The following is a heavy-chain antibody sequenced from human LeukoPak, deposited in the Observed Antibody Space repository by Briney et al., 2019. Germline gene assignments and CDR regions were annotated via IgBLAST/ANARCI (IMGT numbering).Heavy chain of an antibody. CDR3: ARHAAVAGTAFDY. CDR1: GGSISSYY. V-gene: IGHV4-59*08. Sequence: SETLSLTCTVSGGSISSYYWSWIRQPPGKGLEWIGYIYYSGSTNYNPSLTSRVSISVDTSKNQFSLKLTSMTAADTALYYCARHAAVAGTAFDYWGQGTLVTVSS. D-gene: IGHD6-19*01. CDR2: IYYSGST. J-gene: IGHJ4*02.